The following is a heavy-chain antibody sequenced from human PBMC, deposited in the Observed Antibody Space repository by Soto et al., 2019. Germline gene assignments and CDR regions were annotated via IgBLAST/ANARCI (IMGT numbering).Heavy chain of an antibody. J-gene: IGHJ4*02. D-gene: IGHD1-7*01. V-gene: IGHV3-66*01. Sequence: EVQLVESGGGLVQPGGSLRLSCAASGFTVSSNYMSWVRQAPGKGLEWVSVIYSGGSTYYADSVKGRFTISRDNSKNTXYLQMNSLRAEDTAVYYCARDPDGLELRSYWGQGTLVTVSS. CDR1: GFTVSSNY. CDR2: IYSGGST. CDR3: ARDPDGLELRSY.